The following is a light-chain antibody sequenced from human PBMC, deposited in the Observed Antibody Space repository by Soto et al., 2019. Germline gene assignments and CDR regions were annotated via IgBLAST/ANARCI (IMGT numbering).Light chain of an antibody. Sequence: DIQMTQSPSALSASAGDRVTITCRSSQAISNYLAWFQQKPGQAPKRLIYAASTLESGVPSRFSGSGSGTEFSLTISSLQPEDFATYFCLQHKSYQWTFGKGTKVDIK. CDR3: LQHKSYQWT. V-gene: IGKV1-17*03. CDR2: AAS. J-gene: IGKJ1*01. CDR1: QAISNY.